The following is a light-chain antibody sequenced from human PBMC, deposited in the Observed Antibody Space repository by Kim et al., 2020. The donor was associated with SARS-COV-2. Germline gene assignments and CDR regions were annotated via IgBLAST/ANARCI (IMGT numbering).Light chain of an antibody. V-gene: IGKV1-39*01. CDR3: QQTYSASRT. CDR2: TAS. J-gene: IGKJ1*01. CDR1: QDISRY. Sequence: DIQMTQSPSSLSSSVGDRVTITCRASQDISRYLNWYQQKPGKAPKLLIYTASSLQSGVPSRFTGSGSETDFTLTISSLQPEDFATYYCQQTYSASRTFGQGTKVDIK.